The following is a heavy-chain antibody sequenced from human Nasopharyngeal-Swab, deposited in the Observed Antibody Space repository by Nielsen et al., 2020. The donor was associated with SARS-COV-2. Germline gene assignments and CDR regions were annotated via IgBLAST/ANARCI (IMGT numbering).Heavy chain of an antibody. CDR2: FIPIFGTA. V-gene: IGHV1-69*06. CDR3: ARVRHYRGIFGVVRGSGWFDP. Sequence: SVKVSCKASGGPFTSHATIWVRQAPAQGLEWMGGFIPIFGTANYAQKFQGRVTITPDKSTSTAYMELSSLRSEDTAVYYCARVRHYRGIFGVVRGSGWFDPWGQGTLVTVSS. CDR1: GGPFTSHA. J-gene: IGHJ5*02. D-gene: IGHD3-3*01.